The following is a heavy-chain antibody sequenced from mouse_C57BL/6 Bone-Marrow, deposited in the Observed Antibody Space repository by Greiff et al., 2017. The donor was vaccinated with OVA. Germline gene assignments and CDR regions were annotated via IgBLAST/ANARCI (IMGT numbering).Heavy chain of an antibody. J-gene: IGHJ1*03. D-gene: IGHD1-2*01. CDR3: AKGYVWYFDV. CDR2: IWSGGST. V-gene: IGHV2-4*01. CDR1: GFSLTSYG. Sequence: QVQLQQSGPGLVQPSQSLSITCTVSGFSLTSYGVHWVRQPPGKGLEWLGVIWSGGSTDYNAAFISRLSISKDNSKSQVFFKMNSLQADDTAIYYCAKGYVWYFDVWGTGTTVTVSS.